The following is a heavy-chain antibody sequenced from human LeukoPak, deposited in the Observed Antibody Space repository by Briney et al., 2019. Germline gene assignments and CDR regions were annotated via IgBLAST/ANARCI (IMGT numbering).Heavy chain of an antibody. CDR3: ARGPPGGIVVVPAAPEGH. D-gene: IGHD2-2*01. V-gene: IGHV1-2*02. Sequence: ASVKVSCKASGYTFTGYYMHWVRQAPGQGLEWMGWINPNSGGTNYAQKFQGRVTMTRDTSISTAYMELSRLRSDDTAVYYCARGPPGGIVVVPAAPEGHWGQGTLVTVSS. CDR2: INPNSGGT. CDR1: GYTFTGYY. J-gene: IGHJ4*02.